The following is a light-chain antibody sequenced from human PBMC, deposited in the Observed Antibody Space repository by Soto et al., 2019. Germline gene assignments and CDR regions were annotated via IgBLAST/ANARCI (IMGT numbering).Light chain of an antibody. Sequence: DIQMTQSPSSLSASVGDRVTITCQASHDIKMFLSWYQEKPGKAPKLLIYDASNLQTGVPSRFSGSGSGTHFTFTITSLQPEDVATYYCQRYDSLPPTFGQGTRLDIK. CDR1: HDIKMF. V-gene: IGKV1-33*01. CDR3: QRYDSLPPT. CDR2: DAS. J-gene: IGKJ5*01.